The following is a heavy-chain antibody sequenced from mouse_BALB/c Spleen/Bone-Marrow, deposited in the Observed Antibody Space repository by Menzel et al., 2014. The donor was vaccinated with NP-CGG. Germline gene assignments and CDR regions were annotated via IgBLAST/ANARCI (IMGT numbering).Heavy chain of an antibody. Sequence: VKLMESGAELVWPGASVKLSCKASGYTFTNYWMNWVKQRPGQGLEWIGMIDPSDSETHYNQMFKDKATLTVDKSSSTAYMQLSSLTSEDSAVYYCTRRDDGYPYWGQGTTLTVSS. D-gene: IGHD2-3*01. CDR1: GYTFTNYW. CDR2: IDPSDSET. CDR3: TRRDDGYPY. J-gene: IGHJ2*01. V-gene: IGHV1-61*01.